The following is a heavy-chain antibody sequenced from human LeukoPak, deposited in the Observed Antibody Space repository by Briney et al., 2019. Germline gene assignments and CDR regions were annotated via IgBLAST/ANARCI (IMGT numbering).Heavy chain of an antibody. CDR2: IYSGGST. D-gene: IGHD4-17*01. J-gene: IGHJ4*02. CDR1: GFTVSSNY. CDR3: AKGTASTVTFGY. Sequence: GGSLRLSCAASGFTVSSNYMSWVRQAPGKGLEWVSVIYSGGSTYYGDSVKGRFTISRDNSKNTLYLQMNSLRAEDTAVYYCAKGTASTVTFGYWGQGTLVTVSS. V-gene: IGHV3-66*01.